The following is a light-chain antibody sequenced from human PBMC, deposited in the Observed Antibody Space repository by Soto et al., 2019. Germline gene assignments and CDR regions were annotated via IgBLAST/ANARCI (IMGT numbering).Light chain of an antibody. Sequence: DIQMTQSPSSLSASVGDRVTITCQASQDISKYLNWYQQKPRKAPKLLIYDASNLETGVPSRFSGSGSGTEFTLTISSLQPDEFATYFCQQYNSYSITFGQGTRLDIX. J-gene: IGKJ5*01. CDR2: DAS. V-gene: IGKV1-33*01. CDR1: QDISKY. CDR3: QQYNSYSIT.